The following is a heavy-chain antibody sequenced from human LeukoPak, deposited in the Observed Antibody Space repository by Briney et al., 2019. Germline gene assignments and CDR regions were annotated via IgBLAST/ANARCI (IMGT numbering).Heavy chain of an antibody. CDR1: GYSISSGYY. V-gene: IGHV4-38-2*02. D-gene: IGHD3-10*01. Sequence: SETLSLTCTVSGYSISSGYYWGWIRQPPGKGLEWIGSIYHSGSTYYNPSLKSRVTISVDTSKNQFSLKLSSVTAADTAVYYCARAGGSGSYYFVFDIWGQGTMVTVSS. CDR2: IYHSGST. J-gene: IGHJ3*02. CDR3: ARAGGSGSYYFVFDI.